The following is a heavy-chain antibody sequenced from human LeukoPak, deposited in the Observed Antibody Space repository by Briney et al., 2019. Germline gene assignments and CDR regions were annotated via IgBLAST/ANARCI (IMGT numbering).Heavy chain of an antibody. CDR1: GFSLTNFA. CDR2: IIGSSGDT. J-gene: IGHJ4*02. D-gene: IGHD5-12*01. Sequence: GGSLRLSCAASGFSLTNFAMSWVRQAPGKGLEWVSLIIGSSGDTFYADSVKGRFTTSRDNSKNRLYLQMNSLRAEDTALYYCAKGAYDYIEMGYFDYWGQGTLVTVSS. CDR3: AKGAYDYIEMGYFDY. V-gene: IGHV3-23*01.